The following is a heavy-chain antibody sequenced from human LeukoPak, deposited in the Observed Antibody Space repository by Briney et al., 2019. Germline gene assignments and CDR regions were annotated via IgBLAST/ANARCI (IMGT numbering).Heavy chain of an antibody. CDR1: GGSISGYY. Sequence: PSDTLSLTCTVSGGSISGYYWIWIRPPPAKELEWIGYVYYSGSTNYNPSLQSRVTMSLDTSKRPFSLKLRCVTAADTAVYYCARSPGEWETSDHWGQGNLVTVSS. J-gene: IGHJ4*02. CDR2: VYYSGST. CDR3: ARSPGEWETSDH. V-gene: IGHV4-59*07. D-gene: IGHD1-26*01.